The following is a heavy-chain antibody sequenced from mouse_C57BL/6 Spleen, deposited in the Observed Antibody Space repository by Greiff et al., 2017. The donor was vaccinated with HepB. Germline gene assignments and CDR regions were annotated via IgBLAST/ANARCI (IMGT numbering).Heavy chain of an antibody. CDR3: ARDSSGY. Sequence: VQLQQSGAELARPGASVKLSCKASGYTFTSYGISWVKQRTGQGLEWIGEIYPRSGNTYYNEKFKGKATLPADNSSSTAYMELRSLTSEDSAVYFCARDSSGYWGQGTTLTVSS. J-gene: IGHJ2*01. CDR1: GYTFTSYG. CDR2: IYPRSGNT. D-gene: IGHD3-2*02. V-gene: IGHV1-81*01.